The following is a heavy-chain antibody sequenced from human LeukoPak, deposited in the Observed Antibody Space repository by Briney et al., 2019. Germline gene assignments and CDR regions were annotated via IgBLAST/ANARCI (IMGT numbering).Heavy chain of an antibody. CDR3: AREKGVVPAAIDY. CDR1: GFTFSSYA. J-gene: IGHJ4*02. V-gene: IGHV3-30-3*01. CDR2: ISYDGSNK. Sequence: PGGSLRLSCAASGFTFSSYAMPWVRQAPGKGLEWVAVISYDGSNKYYADSVKGRFTISRDNSKNTLYLQMNSLRAEDTAVYYCAREKGVVPAAIDYWGQGTLVTVSS. D-gene: IGHD2-2*01.